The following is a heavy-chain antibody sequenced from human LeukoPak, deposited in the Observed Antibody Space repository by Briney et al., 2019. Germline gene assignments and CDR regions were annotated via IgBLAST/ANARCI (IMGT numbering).Heavy chain of an antibody. CDR2: IRYDGSNK. Sequence: GGSLRLSCAASGFTFSSCGMHWVRQAPGKGLEWVAFIRYDGSNKYYADSVKGRFTISRDNSKNTLYLQMNSLRAEDTAVYYCAKDGYYDYVWGSYRSHYYYMDVWGKGTTVTISS. D-gene: IGHD3-16*02. CDR1: GFTFSSCG. J-gene: IGHJ6*03. CDR3: AKDGYYDYVWGSYRSHYYYMDV. V-gene: IGHV3-30*02.